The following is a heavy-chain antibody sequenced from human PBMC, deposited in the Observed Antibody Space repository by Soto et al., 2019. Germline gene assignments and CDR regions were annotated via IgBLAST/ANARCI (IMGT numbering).Heavy chain of an antibody. V-gene: IGHV3-74*01. CDR2: IHSDGSST. CDR3: XXXQWGXFDL. J-gene: IGHJ3*01. Sequence: DVQLVESGGGSVQPGGSLSLSCAATGFTFSYYWMHWVRQAPGKGLVWVSRIHSDGSSTTDADSVKGRCTISRDNXXXXXXXXXXXXXXXXXXXXXXXXXQWGXFDLWGQGTMVT. CDR1: GFTFSYYW. D-gene: IGHD1-26*01.